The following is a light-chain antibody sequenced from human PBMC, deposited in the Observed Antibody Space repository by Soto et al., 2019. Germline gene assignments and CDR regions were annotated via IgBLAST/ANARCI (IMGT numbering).Light chain of an antibody. CDR1: SSDVGGYTY. Sequence: QSALTQPASVSGSPGQSITISCAGTSSDVGGYTYVSWYQQHPGKAHKLMIYDVSNRPSGVSNRFSGSKSGNTASLTISGLQAEDEADYYCTSYTSSSTPYVFGGGTKGTVL. V-gene: IGLV2-14*01. CDR2: DVS. J-gene: IGLJ1*01. CDR3: TSYTSSSTPYV.